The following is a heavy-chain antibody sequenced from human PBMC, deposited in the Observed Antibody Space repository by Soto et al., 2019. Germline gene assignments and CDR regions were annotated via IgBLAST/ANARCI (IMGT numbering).Heavy chain of an antibody. CDR1: GGTFSSYA. D-gene: IGHD6-13*01. J-gene: IGHJ6*02. CDR2: INPNSGGT. Sequence: ASVKVSCKASGGTFSSYAISWVRQAPGQGLEWMGWINPNSGGTNYAQKFQGRVTMTRDTSISTAYMELSRLRSDDTAVYYCAREKGSSWPHYYYYCGMDVWGQGTTVTVSS. V-gene: IGHV1-2*02. CDR3: AREKGSSWPHYYYYCGMDV.